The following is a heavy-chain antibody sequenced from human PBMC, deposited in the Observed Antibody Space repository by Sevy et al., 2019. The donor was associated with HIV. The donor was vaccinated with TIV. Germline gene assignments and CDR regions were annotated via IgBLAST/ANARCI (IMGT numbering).Heavy chain of an antibody. CDR2: ISYDGSNT. V-gene: IGHV3-30-3*01. CDR3: ARDGGYDSRGYDLSNY. Sequence: RGSLRLSCAASGFTFNTYAMHWVRQAPGKGLEWVAVISYDGSNTYYADSVKGRFTISRDSSKNTLYLQMNSLRAEDTAVYFCARDGGYDSRGYDLSNYWGQGTLVTVSS. D-gene: IGHD3-22*01. CDR1: GFTFNTYA. J-gene: IGHJ4*02.